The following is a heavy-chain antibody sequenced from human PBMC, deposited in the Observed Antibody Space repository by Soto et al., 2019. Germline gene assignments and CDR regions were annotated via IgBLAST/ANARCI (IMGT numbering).Heavy chain of an antibody. CDR3: AKGDGFILAV. CDR2: TNTGGST. V-gene: IGHV3-53*02. J-gene: IGHJ6*02. Sequence: EVQVLATGGGLIQPGGSLRLSCAASGFTVNSNYMSWVRQAPGEGLQWVSITNTGGSTYYADSVKGRFTVSRDHSKNTLYLQKNSLRAEATAVYYCAKGDGFILAVWGQGTTVSVSS. D-gene: IGHD1-26*01. CDR1: GFTVNSNY.